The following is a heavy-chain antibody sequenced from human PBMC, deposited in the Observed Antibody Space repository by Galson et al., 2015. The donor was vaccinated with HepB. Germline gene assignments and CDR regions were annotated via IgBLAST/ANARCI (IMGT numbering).Heavy chain of an antibody. CDR3: ARDQIAVAADPDYYYYGMDV. D-gene: IGHD6-19*01. J-gene: IGHJ6*02. CDR2: ISSNGGST. CDR1: GFTFSSYA. Sequence: SLRLSCAASGFTFSSYAMHWVRQAPGKGLEYVSAISSNGGSTYYANSVKGRFTISRDNSKNTLYLQMGSLRAEDMAVYYCARDQIAVAADPDYYYYGMDVWGQGTTVTVSS. V-gene: IGHV3-64*01.